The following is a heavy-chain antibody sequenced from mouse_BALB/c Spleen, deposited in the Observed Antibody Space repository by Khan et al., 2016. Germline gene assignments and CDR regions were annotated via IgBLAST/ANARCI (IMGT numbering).Heavy chain of an antibody. CDR1: GYSITSGYG. CDR2: ISYSGST. V-gene: IGHV3-2*02. D-gene: IGHD1-2*01. J-gene: IGHJ2*01. Sequence: EVQLQESGPGLVKPSQSLSLTCTVTGYSITSGYGWNWIRQFPGNKLEWVGYISYSGSTNYNPSLNSRISITRDTSTNQFFLQLNSVTTEDTATYYCARTARIKYWGQGTTLTVSS. CDR3: ARTARIKY.